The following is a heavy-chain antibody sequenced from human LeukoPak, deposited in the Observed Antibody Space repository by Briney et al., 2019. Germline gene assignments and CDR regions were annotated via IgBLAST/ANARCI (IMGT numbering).Heavy chain of an antibody. J-gene: IGHJ6*02. CDR3: ARGNWNYGSSMDV. Sequence: SQTLSLTCTVSGGSISSYYWSWIRQPPGKGLEWIGYIYYSGSTNYNPSLKSRVTISVDTSKNQFSLKLSSVTAADTAVYYCARGNWNYGSSMDVWGQGTTVTVSS. V-gene: IGHV4-59*01. D-gene: IGHD1-7*01. CDR2: IYYSGST. CDR1: GGSISSYY.